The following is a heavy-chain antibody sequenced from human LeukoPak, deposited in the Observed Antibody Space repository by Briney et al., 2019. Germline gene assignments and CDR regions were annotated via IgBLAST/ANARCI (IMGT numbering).Heavy chain of an antibody. V-gene: IGHV3-11*04. CDR1: EFTFSDYY. Sequence: PGGSLRLSCAASEFTFSDYYMSWIRQAPGKGLEWVSYISSSGSTIYYADSVKGRFTISRDNAKNSLYLQMNSLRAEDTAVYYCAREITMVRGVTKLDYWGQGTLVTVSS. J-gene: IGHJ4*02. CDR2: ISSSGSTI. CDR3: AREITMVRGVTKLDY. D-gene: IGHD3-10*01.